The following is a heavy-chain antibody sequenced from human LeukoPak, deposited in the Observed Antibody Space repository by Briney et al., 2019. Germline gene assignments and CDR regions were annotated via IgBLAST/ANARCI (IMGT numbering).Heavy chain of an antibody. CDR2: IDRISGAS. CDR1: GVTLIGYH. V-gene: IGHV1-2*02. J-gene: IGHJ4*02. Sequence: ASVKVSCKAFGVTLIGYHMHWVRQAPGRRPEWRGWIDRISGASSPAQKFQGRVTMTSDTSMSTFYMDMSGLTSDDTAIYSCALSHYMWRFASWGVGTQVTVSS. CDR3: ALSHYMWRFAS. D-gene: IGHD2-21*01.